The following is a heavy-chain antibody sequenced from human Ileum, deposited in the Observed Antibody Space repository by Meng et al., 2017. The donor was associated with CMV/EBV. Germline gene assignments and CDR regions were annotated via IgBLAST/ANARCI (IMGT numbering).Heavy chain of an antibody. CDR1: GFTFSNYA. CDR2: ISISGGTT. D-gene: IGHD3-3*02. Sequence: EVQLLESXXGLVQLGGSXRLSCAASGFTFSNYAMSWVRQAPGKGLEWVSSISISGGTTYYADSVKGRFTISRDSSKNTLYLQMNSLRAEDTAVYYCAKERTTISFDYWGQGTLVTVSS. CDR3: AKERTTISFDY. J-gene: IGHJ4*02. V-gene: IGHV3-23*01.